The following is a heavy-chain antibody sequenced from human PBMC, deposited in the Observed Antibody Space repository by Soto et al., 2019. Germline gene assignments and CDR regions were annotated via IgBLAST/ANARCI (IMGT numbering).Heavy chain of an antibody. J-gene: IGHJ6*02. CDR3: ASDHVGTAMVIHYYGMDV. V-gene: IGHV1-69*13. Sequence: ASVKVSCKASGGTFSSYAISWVRQAPGQGLEWMGGIIPIFGTANYAQKFQGRVTITADESTSTAYMELSSLRSEDTAVYYCASDHVGTAMVIHYYGMDVWGQGTTVTVS. D-gene: IGHD5-18*01. CDR1: GGTFSSYA. CDR2: IIPIFGTA.